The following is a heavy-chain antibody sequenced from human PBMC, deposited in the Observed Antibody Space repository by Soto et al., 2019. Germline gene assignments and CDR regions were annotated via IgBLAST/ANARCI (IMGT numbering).Heavy chain of an antibody. CDR2: VSGTGSS. CDR3: ARAYYHYTWGSIPAGFDP. V-gene: IGHV4-4*07. D-gene: IGHD3-16*01. Sequence: QVQLQESGPGVVKPSETLSLTCSVSGGSMTNYHWNWIRQSAGEGLEWIGRVSGTGSSDYNPSLKSRVTVSLDCSKNQFSLKLTSVTAADTAVYYCARAYYHYTWGSIPAGFDPWGQGILVIVSS. J-gene: IGHJ5*02. CDR1: GGSMTNYH.